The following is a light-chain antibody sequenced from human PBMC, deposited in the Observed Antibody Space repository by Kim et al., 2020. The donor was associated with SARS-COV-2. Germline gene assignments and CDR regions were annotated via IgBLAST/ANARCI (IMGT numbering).Light chain of an antibody. V-gene: IGLV3-1*01. CDR1: KLGDKY. CDR3: QAWDSSVV. CDR2: QDS. J-gene: IGLJ2*01. Sequence: VSVSPGQTASITCSGDKLGDKYACWYQQKPGQSPVLVIYQDSKRPAGIPERFSGSNSGNTATLSISGTQAMDEADYYCQAWDSSVVFGGGTQLTVL.